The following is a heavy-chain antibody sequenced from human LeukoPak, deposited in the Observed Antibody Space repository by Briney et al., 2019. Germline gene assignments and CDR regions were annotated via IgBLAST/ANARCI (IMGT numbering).Heavy chain of an antibody. CDR1: GYTFTGYY. D-gene: IGHD6-13*01. CDR3: ATPSSSSWYGFDP. CDR2: IDPNSGGT. J-gene: IGHJ5*02. Sequence: AASVKVSCKPSGYTFTGYYIHWVRQAPGQGLEWMGWIDPNSGGTNYAQKFQGRVTLTRDTSISTAYMELSRLTSADTAVYRCATPSSSSWYGFDPWGQGTLVTVSS. V-gene: IGHV1-2*02.